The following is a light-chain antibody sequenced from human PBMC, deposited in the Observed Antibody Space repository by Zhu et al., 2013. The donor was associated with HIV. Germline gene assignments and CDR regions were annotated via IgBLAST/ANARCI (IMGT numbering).Light chain of an antibody. J-gene: IGKJ3*01. Sequence: EIVLTQSPATLSVSPGERATVSCRATQSVSSNLAWYQQKPGQAPRLLIYGASIRATGIPARFSGSGAGTEFTLTISSLQSEDFATYYCQQLNAYPLTFGPGTKV. V-gene: IGKV3D-15*01. CDR2: GAS. CDR1: QSVSSN. CDR3: QQLNAYPLT.